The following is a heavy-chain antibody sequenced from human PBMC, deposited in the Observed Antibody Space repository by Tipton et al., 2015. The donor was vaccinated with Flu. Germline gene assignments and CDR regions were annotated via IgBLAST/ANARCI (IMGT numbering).Heavy chain of an antibody. J-gene: IGHJ5*02. CDR3: ARFAGGP. V-gene: IGHV3-7*01. CDR2: INQDGSEE. Sequence: SLRLSCAASGFPFSEFWMHWVRQAPGKGLEWVAHINQDGSEESYVESVKGRFTISRDNARNSLSLQMNSLRAEDTAVYHCARFAGGPWGQGTLVTVSS. D-gene: IGHD3-16*01. CDR1: GFPFSEFW.